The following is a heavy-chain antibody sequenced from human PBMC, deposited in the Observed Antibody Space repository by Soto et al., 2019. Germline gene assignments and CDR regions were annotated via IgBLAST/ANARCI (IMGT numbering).Heavy chain of an antibody. J-gene: IGHJ4*02. CDR1: GFTFSSYA. D-gene: IGHD2-15*01. Sequence: GGSLRLSCAASGFTFSSYAMSWVRQAPGKGLEWVSAISGSGGSTYYADSVKGRFTISRDNSKNTLYLQMNSLRAEDTAVYYCAKPIGEKYCSGGSCYPPEYWGQGTLVTVSS. CDR2: ISGSGGST. CDR3: AKPIGEKYCSGGSCYPPEY. V-gene: IGHV3-23*01.